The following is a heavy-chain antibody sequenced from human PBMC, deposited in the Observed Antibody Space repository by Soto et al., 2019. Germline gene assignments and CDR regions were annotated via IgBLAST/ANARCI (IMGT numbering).Heavy chain of an antibody. CDR1: GGSFSGYY. D-gene: IGHD3-22*01. Sequence: SETLSLTCAVYGGSFSGYYWSWIRQPPGKGLEWIGEINHSGSTNYNPSLKSRVTISVDTSENQFSLKLSSVTAADTAVYYCARDIAQLDYDSSGYYSDLGYFDLWGRGTLVTVSS. CDR2: INHSGST. V-gene: IGHV4-34*01. CDR3: ARDIAQLDYDSSGYYSDLGYFDL. J-gene: IGHJ2*01.